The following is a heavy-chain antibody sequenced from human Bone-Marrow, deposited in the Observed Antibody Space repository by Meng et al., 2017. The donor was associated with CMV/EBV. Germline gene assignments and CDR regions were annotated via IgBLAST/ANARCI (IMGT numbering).Heavy chain of an antibody. CDR3: ARNYDYVWGSYRWRPGDYYEYGMDV. J-gene: IGHJ6*02. V-gene: IGHV3-21*01. Sequence: GESLKISCAASGFPFTSYTMNWVRQAPGRGLEWVASITDTSTFIYYKDSVKGRFTISRDNAKTSLHLQMNSLRAEDTAVYYCARNYDYVWGSYRWRPGDYYEYGMDVWGQGTAVPVSS. D-gene: IGHD3-16*02. CDR1: GFPFTSYT. CDR2: ITDTSTFI.